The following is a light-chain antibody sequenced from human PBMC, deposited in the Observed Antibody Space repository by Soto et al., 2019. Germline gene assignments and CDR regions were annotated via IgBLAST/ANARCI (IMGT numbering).Light chain of an antibody. CDR3: QQSYSTPRN. CDR1: QSISSY. J-gene: IGKJ3*01. Sequence: DIQMTQSPSSLSASVGDRVTITCRASQSISSYLNWYQQKPGKAPNLLIYAASSLQSGVPSRFSGSGSGTDFTLTISSLQPEDFATYYCQQSYSTPRNFGPGTKVDIK. V-gene: IGKV1-39*01. CDR2: AAS.